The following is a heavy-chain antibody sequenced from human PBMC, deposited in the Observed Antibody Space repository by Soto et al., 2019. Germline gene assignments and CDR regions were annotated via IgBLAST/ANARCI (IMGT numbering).Heavy chain of an antibody. J-gene: IGHJ6*01. CDR2: IIPIFGTA. Sequence: QVQLVQSGAEVKKPGSSVKVSCKAPGGTFSSYAISWVRQAPGLGLEWMGGIIPIFGTANYAQKFEGRVTINADEYTSTGYMELSSLRSEDTAVYYCARSQGGSSSLDIYYYYYYGMDVWGQGTTVTVSS. D-gene: IGHD2-15*01. CDR3: ARSQGGSSSLDIYYYYYYGMDV. CDR1: GGTFSSYA. V-gene: IGHV1-69*01.